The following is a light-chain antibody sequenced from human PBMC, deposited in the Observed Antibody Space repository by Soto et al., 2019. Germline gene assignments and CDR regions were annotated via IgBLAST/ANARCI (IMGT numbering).Light chain of an antibody. Sequence: EVVVTKSAGTLSLSPWERATLSWRASQSVNSNYLAWHQQKPGQAPRLLIYGASSRATGIPARFSGSGSGTDVTRTISRLAPVDLAGYCCQQYGSSPLTFGGGTKVDIK. CDR3: QQYGSSPLT. CDR2: GAS. J-gene: IGKJ4*01. V-gene: IGKV3-20*01. CDR1: QSVNSNY.